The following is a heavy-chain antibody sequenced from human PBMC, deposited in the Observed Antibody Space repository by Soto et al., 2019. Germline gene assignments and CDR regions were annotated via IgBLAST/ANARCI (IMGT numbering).Heavy chain of an antibody. V-gene: IGHV4-31*03. CDR1: GGSISSGGYY. J-gene: IGHJ6*02. CDR2: IYYSGST. CDR3: ARDFPSREGMDV. D-gene: IGHD1-26*01. Sequence: SETLSLTCTVSGGSISSGGYYWSWIRQHPGKGLEWIGYIYYSGSTYYNPSLKSRVTISVDTSKNQFSLKLSSVTAADTAVYYCARDFPSREGMDVWGQGTTVTVSS.